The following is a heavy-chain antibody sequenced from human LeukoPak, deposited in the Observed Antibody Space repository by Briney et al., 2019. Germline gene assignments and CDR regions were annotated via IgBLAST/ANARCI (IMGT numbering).Heavy chain of an antibody. CDR2: IIPIFGTA. D-gene: IGHD2-15*01. CDR1: GGTFSSYA. Sequence: ASVKVSCKASGGTFSSYAISWVRQAPGQGLEWMGGIIPIFGTANYAQKFQGRVTITADKSTSTAYMELSSLRSEDTAVYYCAEQDRICSGGSCYSGWFDPWGQGTLVTVSS. CDR3: AEQDRICSGGSCYSGWFDP. V-gene: IGHV1-69*06. J-gene: IGHJ5*02.